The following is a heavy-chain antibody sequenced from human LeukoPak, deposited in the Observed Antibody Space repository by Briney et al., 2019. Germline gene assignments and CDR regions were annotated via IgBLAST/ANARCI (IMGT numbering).Heavy chain of an antibody. CDR3: ATAPGYYDSSGYLYNWFDP. V-gene: IGHV1-24*01. CDR2: FDPEDGET. Sequence: ASVKVSCKVSGYTLTELSMHWVRQAPGKGLEWMGGFDPEDGETIYAQEFQGRVTMTEDTSTDTAYMELSSLRSEDTAVYYCATAPGYYDSSGYLYNWFDPWGQGTLVTVSS. J-gene: IGHJ5*02. D-gene: IGHD3-22*01. CDR1: GYTLTELS.